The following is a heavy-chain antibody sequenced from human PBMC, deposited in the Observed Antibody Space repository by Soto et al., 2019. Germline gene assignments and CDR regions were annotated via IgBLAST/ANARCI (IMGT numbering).Heavy chain of an antibody. CDR3: ARDPLIVGGGYFDY. Sequence: GGSLRLSCAASGFTFSSYAMHWVRQAPGKGLEWVAVISYDGSNKYYADSVKGRFTISRDNSKNTLYLQMNSLRAEDTAVYYCARDPLIVGGGYFDYWGQGTLVTVS. V-gene: IGHV3-30-3*01. J-gene: IGHJ4*02. CDR1: GFTFSSYA. D-gene: IGHD1-26*01. CDR2: ISYDGSNK.